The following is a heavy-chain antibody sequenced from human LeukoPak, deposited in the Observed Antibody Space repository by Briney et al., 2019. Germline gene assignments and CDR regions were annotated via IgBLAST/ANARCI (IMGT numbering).Heavy chain of an antibody. J-gene: IGHJ5*02. CDR1: GYTFTGYY. D-gene: IGHD6-6*01. Sequence: ASVKVSCKASGYTFTGYYMHWVRQAPGQGLEWMGWISAYNGNTNYAQKLQGRVTMTTDTSTSTAYMELRSLRSDDTAVYYCARHSSIAARNWFDPWGQGTLVTVSS. CDR2: ISAYNGNT. V-gene: IGHV1-18*04. CDR3: ARHSSIAARNWFDP.